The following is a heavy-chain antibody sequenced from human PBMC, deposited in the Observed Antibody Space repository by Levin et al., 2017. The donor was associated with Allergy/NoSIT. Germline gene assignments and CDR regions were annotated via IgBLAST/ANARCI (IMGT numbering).Heavy chain of an antibody. CDR1: GFTFSSYA. Sequence: SCAASGFTFSSYAMIWVRQAPGKGLEWVSTISGNGGSTYYGDSVKGRFTISRDNPKNTLYLQVNSLRAEDTAVYYCAKGHYYDSSGYLYKSDAFDIWGQGTMVTVSS. CDR3: AKGHYYDSSGYLYKSDAFDI. V-gene: IGHV3-23*01. CDR2: ISGNGGST. D-gene: IGHD3-22*01. J-gene: IGHJ3*02.